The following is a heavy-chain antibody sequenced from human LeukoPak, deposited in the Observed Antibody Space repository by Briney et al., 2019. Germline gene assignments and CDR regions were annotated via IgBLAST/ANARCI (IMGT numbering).Heavy chain of an antibody. CDR2: INPNSGGT. CDR1: GYTFTGYY. CDR3: ARGPARLWFSQIYYMDV. V-gene: IGHV1-2*02. D-gene: IGHD3-10*01. Sequence: GASVKVSCKASGYTFTGYYMHWVRRAPGQGLEWMGWINPNSGGTNYAQKFQGRVTMTRDTSISTAYMELSRLRSDDTAVYYCARGPARLWFSQIYYMDVWGKGTTVTISS. J-gene: IGHJ6*03.